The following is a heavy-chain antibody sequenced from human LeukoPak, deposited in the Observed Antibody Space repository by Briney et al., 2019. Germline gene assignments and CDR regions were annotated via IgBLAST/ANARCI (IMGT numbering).Heavy chain of an antibody. CDR1: GYSISSGYY. V-gene: IGHV4-38-2*02. CDR2: IYHSGST. D-gene: IGHD3-22*01. J-gene: IGHJ4*02. Sequence: SETLSLTCIVSGYSISSGYYWGWIRQPPGKGLEWIGSIYHSGSTYYNPSLKSRVTISVDTSKNQFSLKLSSVTAADTAVYYCARYSYYDSSGHHWGQGTLVTVSS. CDR3: ARYSYYDSSGHH.